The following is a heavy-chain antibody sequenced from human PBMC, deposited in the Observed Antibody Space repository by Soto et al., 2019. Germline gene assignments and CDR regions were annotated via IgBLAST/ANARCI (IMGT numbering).Heavy chain of an antibody. CDR1: GFRFQNCW. CDR3: ASAAREYYYYGMDV. Sequence: EVQLVESGGGLVQPGGSLRLSCAASGFRFQNCWMSWVRQAPGNVLEWVSAISGSGGSTYYADSVKGRFTIYRDNSKYTLALQMNSLRAEDTVVYYCASAAREYYYYGMDVLGQGTTVTVSS. V-gene: IGHV3-23*04. CDR2: ISGSGGST. J-gene: IGHJ6*02.